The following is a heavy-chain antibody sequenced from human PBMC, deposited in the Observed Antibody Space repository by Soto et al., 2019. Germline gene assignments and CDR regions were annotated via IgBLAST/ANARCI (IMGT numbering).Heavy chain of an antibody. CDR1: GYTFTSYG. J-gene: IGHJ6*02. V-gene: IGHV1-18*01. Sequence: QVQLVQSGAEVKKPGASVKVSCKASGYTFTSYGISWVRQAPGQGLEWMGWISAYNGNTNYAQKLQRRVTMTTATTTSTADMELRSLRSDATDDYYCARGGYRGGYDGYYYYGMDVWGQGTTVTVSS. D-gene: IGHD6-25*01. CDR3: ARGGYRGGYDGYYYYGMDV. CDR2: ISAYNGNT.